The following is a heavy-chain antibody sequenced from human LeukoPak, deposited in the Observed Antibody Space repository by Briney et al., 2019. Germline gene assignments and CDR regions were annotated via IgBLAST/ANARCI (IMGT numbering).Heavy chain of an antibody. CDR3: AKDPPWYSSSSN. CDR1: GFTFSSYG. Sequence: GGSLRLSCAASGFTFSSYGMHWVRQAPGKGLEWVAFIRYDGSNKYYADSVKGRFTISRDNSKNTLYLQMNSLRAEDTAVYYCAKDPPWYSSSSNWGQGTLVTVSS. CDR2: IRYDGSNK. D-gene: IGHD6-6*01. J-gene: IGHJ4*02. V-gene: IGHV3-30*02.